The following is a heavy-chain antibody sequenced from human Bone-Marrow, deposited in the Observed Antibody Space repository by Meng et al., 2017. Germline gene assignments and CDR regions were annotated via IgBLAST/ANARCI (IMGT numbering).Heavy chain of an antibody. Sequence: SLKISCAASGFTFDDYAIHWVRQAPGKGLEWVSGISWNSCSIGYADSVKGRFTISRDNAKNYLYLQMNSLRADDTAVYYCARDRASKDSSVWDFGPDYWGQGTLVTVSS. CDR3: ARDRASKDSSVWDFGPDY. D-gene: IGHD3-22*01. J-gene: IGHJ4*02. CDR1: GFTFDDYA. V-gene: IGHV3-9*01. CDR2: ISWNSCSI.